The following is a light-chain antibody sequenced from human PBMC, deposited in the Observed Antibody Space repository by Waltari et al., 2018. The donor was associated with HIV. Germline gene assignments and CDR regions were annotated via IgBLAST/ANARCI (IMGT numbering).Light chain of an antibody. J-gene: IGLJ2*01. CDR1: TGPVNIGHY. V-gene: IGLV7-43*01. CDR3: MLFFRSSYL. Sequence: QAVVTQEPSVTVSPGGTVILNCTSATGPVNIGHYANCFQQTPGQAPRLLLYSSIRRHSLTPERFSASLVDDRAALILSPVWPEDEAVYYCMLFFRSSYLFGGGTKLTVL. CDR2: SSI.